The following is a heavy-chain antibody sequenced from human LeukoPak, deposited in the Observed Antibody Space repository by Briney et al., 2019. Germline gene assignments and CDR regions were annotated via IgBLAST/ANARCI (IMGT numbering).Heavy chain of an antibody. CDR2: ISSSGSTI. V-gene: IGHV3-11*01. Sequence: GGSLRLSCAASGFTFSDYYMSWIRQAPGKGLEWVSYISSSGSTIYYADSVKGRFTISRDNSKNTLYLQMNSLRAEDTAVYYCATQIAAAGIGFDYWGQGTLVTVSS. CDR1: GFTFSDYY. J-gene: IGHJ4*02. CDR3: ATQIAAAGIGFDY. D-gene: IGHD6-13*01.